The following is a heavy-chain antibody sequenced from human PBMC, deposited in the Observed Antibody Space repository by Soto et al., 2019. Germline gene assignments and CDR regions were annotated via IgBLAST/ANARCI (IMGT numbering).Heavy chain of an antibody. CDR1: GFTFSNYD. J-gene: IGHJ4*02. CDR3: AKDLARSYSAGFDS. V-gene: IGHV3-30*18. CDR2: ISYDGGNK. D-gene: IGHD1-26*01. Sequence: QVQLVESGGGVVQPGRSLRLSCAASGFTFSNYDIHWVRQPPGKGLEWVAVISYDGGNKYYAESLMGRFTVSRDNSKNALYLQMNSLRPEDTAVDFCAKDLARSYSAGFDSWGQGTVVTVSS.